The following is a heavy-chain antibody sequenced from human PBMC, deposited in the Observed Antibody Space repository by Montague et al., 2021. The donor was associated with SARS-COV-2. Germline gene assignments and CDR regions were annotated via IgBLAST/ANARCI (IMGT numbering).Heavy chain of an antibody. Sequence: SETLSLTCTVSGGSISSDYWSWIRQPPGQGLELIGYISNRGSTGYDTSLKSPVTISADTPKNQFSLRLNSVTATDTAVYYCARISRNSGFVCAFDTWGQGTLVTVSS. D-gene: IGHD1-26*01. CDR3: ARISRNSGFVCAFDT. CDR1: GGSISSDY. CDR2: ISNRGST. J-gene: IGHJ3*02. V-gene: IGHV4-59*01.